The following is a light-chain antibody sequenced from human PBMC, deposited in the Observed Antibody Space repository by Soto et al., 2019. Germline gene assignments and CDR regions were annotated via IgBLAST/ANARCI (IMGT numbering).Light chain of an antibody. CDR1: QSVSSSY. CDR3: QQYGSSPQT. Sequence: EIVLTQSPGTLSLSPGERSTLSFRASQSVSSSYLAWYQQKPGQAPRLLIYGASSRATGIPDRFSGSGSGTDFTLTISRLEPEDFAVYYCQQYGSSPQTFGQGAKVHIK. CDR2: GAS. V-gene: IGKV3-20*01. J-gene: IGKJ1*01.